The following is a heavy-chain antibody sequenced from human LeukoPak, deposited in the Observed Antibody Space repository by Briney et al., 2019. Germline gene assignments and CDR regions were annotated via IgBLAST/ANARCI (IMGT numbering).Heavy chain of an antibody. J-gene: IGHJ4*02. Sequence: GGSLRLSCAASGYTFSSYGMHWVRRPPGKGLEWVAVISYDGINKYHADSVKGRLTISRDNSKNTLYLQMNSLRAEDTALYYCANLYGDSGLDYWGQGTLVTVSS. CDR3: ANLYGDSGLDY. CDR2: ISYDGINK. CDR1: GYTFSSYG. V-gene: IGHV3-30*18. D-gene: IGHD4-17*01.